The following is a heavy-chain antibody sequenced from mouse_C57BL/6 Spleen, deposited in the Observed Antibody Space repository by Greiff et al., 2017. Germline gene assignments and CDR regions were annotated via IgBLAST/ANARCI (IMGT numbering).Heavy chain of an antibody. CDR2: ISSGSSTI. V-gene: IGHV5-17*01. CDR1: GFTFSDYG. Sequence: EVQVVESGGGLVKPGGSLKLSCAASGFTFSDYGMHWVRQAPEKGLEWVAYISSGSSTIYYADTVKGRFTISSDNAKNTLFLQMTSLRSEDTAMYYCARPGYDYSFAYWGQGTLVTVSA. J-gene: IGHJ3*01. D-gene: IGHD2-4*01. CDR3: ARPGYDYSFAY.